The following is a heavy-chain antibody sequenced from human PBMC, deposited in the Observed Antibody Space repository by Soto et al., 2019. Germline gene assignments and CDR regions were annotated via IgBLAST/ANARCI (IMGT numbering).Heavy chain of an antibody. CDR1: GFTFSGYW. CDR3: ARVRTGNWYFDL. Sequence: EVQLVESGGGLVQPGGSLRLSCAASGFTFSGYWVHWVRQAPGKGLVWVSRINSDGSTTSYADSVRGRFTISRDNAKNTLYLQMNSLRAEDTAVYYCARVRTGNWYFDLWGRGALVTVSS. D-gene: IGHD1-1*01. J-gene: IGHJ2*01. V-gene: IGHV3-74*01. CDR2: INSDGSTT.